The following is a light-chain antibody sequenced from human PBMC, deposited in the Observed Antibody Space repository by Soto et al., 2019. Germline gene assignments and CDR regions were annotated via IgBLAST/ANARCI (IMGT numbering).Light chain of an antibody. Sequence: DIQMTQSPSTLSASVGARVTITCRASQSISSWLAWYQQKPGKAHKLLIYDASSLESGVPSRFSGSGSGTEFTLTISCLQSEDFATYYCQQYYSYPLTVGGGTKVDIK. CDR1: QSISSW. J-gene: IGKJ4*01. V-gene: IGKV1-5*01. CDR3: QQYYSYPLT. CDR2: DAS.